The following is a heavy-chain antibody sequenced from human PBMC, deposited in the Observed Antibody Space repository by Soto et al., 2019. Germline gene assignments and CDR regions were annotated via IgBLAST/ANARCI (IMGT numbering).Heavy chain of an antibody. Sequence: EVQLVESGGGLVKPGGSLRLSCAASGFNFRNYEMNWVRQAPGKGLEWVAYISSTGVTTYYAGSVEGRFTISRDNAKRSLCFHLSSLGVGDTAVYYCAGYGTRADWWGLGTQVTVSS. D-gene: IGHD3-9*01. J-gene: IGHJ1*01. CDR3: AGYGTRADW. CDR1: GFNFRNYE. CDR2: ISSTGVTT. V-gene: IGHV3-48*03.